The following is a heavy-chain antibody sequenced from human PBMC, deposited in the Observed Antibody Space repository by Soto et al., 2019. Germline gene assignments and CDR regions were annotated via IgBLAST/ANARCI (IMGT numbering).Heavy chain of an antibody. CDR2: ISGSGGST. CDR1: GFTFSSYA. J-gene: IGHJ4*02. Sequence: GGSLRLSCAASGFTFSSYAMSWVRQAPGKGLEWVSAISGSGGSTYYADSVKGRFTISRDNSKNTLYLQMNSLRAEDTAVYYCAKAARGPYDFWSGYYSHFDYWGQGTLVTVSS. V-gene: IGHV3-23*01. D-gene: IGHD3-3*01. CDR3: AKAARGPYDFWSGYYSHFDY.